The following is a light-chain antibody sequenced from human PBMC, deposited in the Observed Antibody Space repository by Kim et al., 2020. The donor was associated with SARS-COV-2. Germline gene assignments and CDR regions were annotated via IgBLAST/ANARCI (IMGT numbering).Light chain of an antibody. CDR1: SSNIGAPYD. CDR3: QSYDRSLSGFV. Sequence: QRVTIACTGSSSNIGAPYDVHWYQQLPGTAPKLLIWRNSNRPSGVPDRFSGSKSGTSASLAITGLQAEDEADYYCQSYDRSLSGFVFGTGTKVTVL. J-gene: IGLJ1*01. V-gene: IGLV1-40*01. CDR2: RNS.